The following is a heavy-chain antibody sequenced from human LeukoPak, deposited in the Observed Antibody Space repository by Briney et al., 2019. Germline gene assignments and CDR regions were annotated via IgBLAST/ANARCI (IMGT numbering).Heavy chain of an antibody. V-gene: IGHV1-2*02. CDR2: INPNSGGT. CDR1: GYTFTGYY. Sequence: ASVKVSCKASGYTFTGYYMHWVRQAPGQGLEWMGWINPNSGGTNYAQKFQGRVTMTRNTSISTAYMELSRLRSDDTAVYYCARGPGIAXXXXXLXLFSWGXGTLVTVS. J-gene: IGHJ4*01. D-gene: IGHD6-13*01. CDR3: ARGPGIAXXXXXLXLFS.